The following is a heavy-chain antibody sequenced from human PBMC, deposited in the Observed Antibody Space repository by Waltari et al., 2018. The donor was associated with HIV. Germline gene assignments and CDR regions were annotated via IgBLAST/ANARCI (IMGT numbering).Heavy chain of an antibody. D-gene: IGHD3-22*01. CDR1: GGSISSSSYY. J-gene: IGHJ4*02. V-gene: IGHV4-39*01. Sequence: QLQLQESGPGLVKPSETLSLTCTVSGGSISSSSYYWGCIRQPPGKGLEWIGSIYYSGSTYYNPSLKSRVTISVDTSKNQFSLKLSSVTAADTAVYYCARQGHYYDSSGYWDFDYWGQGTLVTVSS. CDR3: ARQGHYYDSSGYWDFDY. CDR2: IYYSGST.